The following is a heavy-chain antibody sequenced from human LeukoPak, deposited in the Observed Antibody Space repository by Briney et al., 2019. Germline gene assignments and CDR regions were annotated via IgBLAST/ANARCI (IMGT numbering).Heavy chain of an antibody. J-gene: IGHJ6*03. D-gene: IGHD2-21*01. V-gene: IGHV4-39*07. CDR2: IYYSGST. CDR3: ARGVVVIKDYYYMDV. Sequence: PSETLSLTCTVSGGSISSSSYYWGWIRQPPGKGLEWIGSIYYSGSTYYNPSLKSRVTISVDTSKNQFSLKLSSVTAADTAVYYCARGVVVIKDYYYMDVWAKGPRSPSP. CDR1: GGSISSSSYY.